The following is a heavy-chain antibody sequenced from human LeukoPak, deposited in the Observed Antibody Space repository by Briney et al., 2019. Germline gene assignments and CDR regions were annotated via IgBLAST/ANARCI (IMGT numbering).Heavy chain of an antibody. J-gene: IGHJ4*02. CDR1: GFTVSSNY. V-gene: IGHV3-53*01. D-gene: IGHD6-13*01. CDR3: ARGSRWPTFDY. CDR2: IYSGGGT. Sequence: PGGSLRLSCAASGFTVSSNYMSWVRQAPRKRLEWVSIIYSGGGTNYADSVKGRFTISRDNSKNTLYLQMNSLRAEDTAVYYCARGSRWPTFDYWGQGTLVTVSS.